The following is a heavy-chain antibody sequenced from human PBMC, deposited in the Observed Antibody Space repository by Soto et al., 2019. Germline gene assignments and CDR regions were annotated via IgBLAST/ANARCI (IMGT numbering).Heavy chain of an antibody. CDR3: ASDGEVDRYFAL. D-gene: IGHD3-10*01. Sequence: QVQLQESGPGLVKPSQTLSLTCTVSGGSISSGGYYWSWIRQHPGKGLEWIGYIYYSGSTYYNPSLTSRDILSVDTTQNKCSLRLSSVTAADTAVYYCASDGEVDRYFALWGRGTLATVSS. CDR2: IYYSGST. CDR1: GGSISSGGYY. V-gene: IGHV4-31*03. J-gene: IGHJ2*01.